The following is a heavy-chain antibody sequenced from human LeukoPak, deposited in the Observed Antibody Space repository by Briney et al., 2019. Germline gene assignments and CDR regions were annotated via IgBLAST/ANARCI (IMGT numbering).Heavy chain of an antibody. Sequence: GGSLRLSCAASGFTFSSYGMHWVRQAPGKGLEWVAVISYDGSNKKYAETVKGRFTISRDNSKNPLYLQINSLRAEDTAVYYCAKDNGGYSYGYKVYYYGMDVWGQGTTVTVSS. CDR3: AKDNGGYSYGYKVYYYGMDV. J-gene: IGHJ6*02. CDR1: GFTFSSYG. CDR2: ISYDGSNK. V-gene: IGHV3-30*18. D-gene: IGHD5-18*01.